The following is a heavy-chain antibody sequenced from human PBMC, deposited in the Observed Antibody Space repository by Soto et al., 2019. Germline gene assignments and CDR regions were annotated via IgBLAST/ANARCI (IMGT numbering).Heavy chain of an antibody. D-gene: IGHD3-10*01. J-gene: IGHJ3*02. CDR3: ARDLYFGAGDAIDI. V-gene: IGHV3-30*04. CDR1: GFTFSGFL. CDR2: ITYDGRSD. Sequence: QVQLVESGGGVVQPGTSLRLSCAASGFTFSGFLMHWVRQAPGKGLESVALITYDGRSDYYAESVKGRFSISRDNSMNTLYLQMNSLRADDTAVYYCARDLYFGAGDAIDIWGQGTMVTVSS.